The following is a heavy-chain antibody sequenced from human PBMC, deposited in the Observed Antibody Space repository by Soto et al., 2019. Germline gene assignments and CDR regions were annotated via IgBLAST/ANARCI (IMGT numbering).Heavy chain of an antibody. CDR3: ARLGLKRYCSSTSCYTMDV. V-gene: IGHV5-51*01. J-gene: IGHJ6*02. Sequence: GESLKISCKGSGYSFTSYWIGWARQMPGKGLEWMGIIYPGDSDTRYSPSFQGQVTISADKSISTAYLQWSSLKAPDTAMYYCARLGLKRYCSSTSCYTMDVWGQGTTVTVSS. D-gene: IGHD2-2*02. CDR2: IYPGDSDT. CDR1: GYSFTSYW.